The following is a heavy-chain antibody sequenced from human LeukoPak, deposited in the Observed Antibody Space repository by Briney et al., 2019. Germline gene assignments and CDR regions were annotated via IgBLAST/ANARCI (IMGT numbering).Heavy chain of an antibody. CDR2: INHSGST. V-gene: IGHV4-34*01. D-gene: IGHD3-10*01. CDR1: GGSFSGYY. J-gene: IGHJ6*03. Sequence: SETLSLTCAVYGGSFSGYYWSWIRQPPGKGLEWIGEINHSGSTNYNPSLKSRVTISVGTSKNQFSLKLSSVTAADTAVYYCARGRYYYGSGSWNDYYYYMDVWGKGTTVTVSS. CDR3: ARGRYYYGSGSWNDYYYYMDV.